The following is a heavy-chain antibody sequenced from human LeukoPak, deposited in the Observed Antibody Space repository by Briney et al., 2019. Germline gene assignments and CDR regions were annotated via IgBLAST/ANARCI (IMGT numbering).Heavy chain of an antibody. D-gene: IGHD6-19*01. J-gene: IGHJ4*02. CDR2: ISSNGGST. V-gene: IGHV3-64D*06. CDR1: GFTFSSYA. Sequence: GGSLRLSCSASGFTFSSYAMHWVRQAPGKGLEYVSAISSNGGSTYYADSVKGRFTISRDNSKNTLYLQMSSLRAEDTAVYYCARDRLARPGAAVAGNTLFDYWGQGTLVTVSS. CDR3: ARDRLARPGAAVAGNTLFDY.